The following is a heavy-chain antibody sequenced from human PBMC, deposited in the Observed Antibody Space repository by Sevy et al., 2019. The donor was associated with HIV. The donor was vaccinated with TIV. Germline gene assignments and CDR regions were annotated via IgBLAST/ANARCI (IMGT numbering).Heavy chain of an antibody. V-gene: IGHV3-30*04. CDR3: ARDGLGGFAQTLDV. J-gene: IGHJ6*02. D-gene: IGHD3-16*01. CDR1: GFSFGSYT. Sequence: GGSLRLSCTALGFSFGSYTMHWVRQAPGKGLEWVAVISYDGSNKYYADSVQGRFTIARDNSKNTLYLQMNSLITEDMAVYYCARDGLGGFAQTLDVWGQGTTVTVSS. CDR2: ISYDGSNK.